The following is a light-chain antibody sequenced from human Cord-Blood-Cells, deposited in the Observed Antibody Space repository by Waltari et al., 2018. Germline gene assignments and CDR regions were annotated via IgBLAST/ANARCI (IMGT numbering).Light chain of an antibody. CDR2: GAS. CDR3: QQYNNWPLT. V-gene: IGKV3-15*01. J-gene: IGKJ4*01. CDR1: QSVSSN. Sequence: EIVLTQSQATLSVSPGERAPLSCRASQSVSSNLAWYQQKPGQAPRLLIYGASTRATSIPARFSGSGSGTEFTLTISSLQSEDFAVYYCQQYNNWPLTFGGGTKVEIK.